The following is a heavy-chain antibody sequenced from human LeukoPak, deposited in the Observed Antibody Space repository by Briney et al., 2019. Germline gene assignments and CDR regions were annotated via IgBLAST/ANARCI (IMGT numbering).Heavy chain of an antibody. Sequence: SETLSLTCTGSGGSISSYYWSWIRQPPGKGLEWIGYIYYSGSTNYNPSLKSRVTISVDTSKNQFSLRLSSVTAADTAVYHAANGIRYFDWCFDYWGQGTLVTVSS. J-gene: IGHJ4*02. CDR2: IYYSGST. D-gene: IGHD3-9*01. V-gene: IGHV4-59*01. CDR1: GGSISSYY. CDR3: ANGIRYFDWCFDY.